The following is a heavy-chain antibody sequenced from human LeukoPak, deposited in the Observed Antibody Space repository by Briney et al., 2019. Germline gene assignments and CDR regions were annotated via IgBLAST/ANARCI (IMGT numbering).Heavy chain of an antibody. CDR3: VRRGGNIVVVPAAMDY. V-gene: IGHV3-48*03. Sequence: GGSLPLSCAASGFIFSSFEMNWVRQAPGKGLEWISYISSLGYTTYYAASVKGRFTISRDNAKNSLSLQMNSLTAEDTGVYYCVRRGGNIVVVPAAMDYWGQGTLVTVSS. CDR1: GFIFSSFE. CDR2: ISSLGYTT. D-gene: IGHD2-2*01. J-gene: IGHJ4*02.